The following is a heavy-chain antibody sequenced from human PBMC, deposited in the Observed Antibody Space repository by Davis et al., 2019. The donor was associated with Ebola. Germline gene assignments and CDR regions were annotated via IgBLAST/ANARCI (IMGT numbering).Heavy chain of an antibody. V-gene: IGHV4-39*01. J-gene: IGHJ4*02. CDR2: IYYSGST. D-gene: IGHD3-3*01. CDR1: GGSISSSSYY. CDR3: ARAGGFLEWLYFDY. Sequence: SETLSLTCTVSGGSISSSSYYWGWIRQPPGKGLEWIGSIYYSGSTYYNPSLKSRVTISVDTSKNQFSLKLSSVTAADTAVYYCARAGGFLEWLYFDYWGQGTLVTVSS.